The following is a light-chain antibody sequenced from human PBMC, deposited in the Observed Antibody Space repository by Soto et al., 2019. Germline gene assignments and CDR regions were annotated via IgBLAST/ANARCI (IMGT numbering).Light chain of an antibody. CDR2: GAS. Sequence: EIVLTQSPGTLSLSPGERATLSCRASQSVSSSYLAWYQQKPGQAPRLLIYGASSRATGIPDRFSGSGSGTDFTITISRLEPEDFAVDYCQQYGSSPPFTFGPGTKVDIK. CDR1: QSVSSSY. V-gene: IGKV3-20*01. CDR3: QQYGSSPPFT. J-gene: IGKJ3*01.